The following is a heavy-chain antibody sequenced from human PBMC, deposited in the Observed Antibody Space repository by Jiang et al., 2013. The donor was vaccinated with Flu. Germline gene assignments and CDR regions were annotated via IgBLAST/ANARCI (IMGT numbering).Heavy chain of an antibody. Sequence: GAEVKKPGESLKISCKTSGYSFTTYWIGWVRQMPGKDLEWVGSTCPGDSDTRYSPSFGGLVTISADKSTNTAFLKWTSLTASDTATYFCARGAIYDYYSMDVWGQGTTVIVSS. CDR2: TCPGDSDT. CDR1: GYSFTTYW. J-gene: IGHJ6*02. V-gene: IGHV5-51*01. CDR3: ARGAIYDYYSMDV.